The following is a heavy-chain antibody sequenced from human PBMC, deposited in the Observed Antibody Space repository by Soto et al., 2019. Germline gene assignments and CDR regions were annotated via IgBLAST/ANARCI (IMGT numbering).Heavy chain of an antibody. CDR3: TRDGMTTGDT. Sequence: LSLTFIVSGVSVTSYTLSWVRQPANKGLEWIGRVFSSVSATYSPSLKSRVRISMDTPENRISLKLDSVTAADAGVYYCTRDGMTTGDTWGPGTLVTVSS. V-gene: IGHV4-4*07. J-gene: IGHJ4*02. CDR2: VFSSVSA. CDR1: GVSVTSYT. D-gene: IGHD2-21*02.